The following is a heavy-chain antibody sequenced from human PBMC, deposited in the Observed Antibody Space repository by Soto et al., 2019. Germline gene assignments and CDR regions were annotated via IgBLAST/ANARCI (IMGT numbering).Heavy chain of an antibody. CDR2: ISKSGDST. Sequence: GGSLRLSCAASGVTFTSYAMTWVRQVPGEGLQWVSSISKSGDSTYYADSVKGRFTTSRDNSKNTLYLQMNSLRAEDTAIYYCAKGSFGFDYRSQGTLVTVSS. CDR3: AKGSFGFDY. CDR1: GVTFTSYA. V-gene: IGHV3-23*01. J-gene: IGHJ4*02. D-gene: IGHD3-10*01.